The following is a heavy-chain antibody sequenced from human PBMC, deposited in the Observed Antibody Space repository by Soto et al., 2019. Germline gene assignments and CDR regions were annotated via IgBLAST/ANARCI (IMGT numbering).Heavy chain of an antibody. Sequence: PSETLSLTCTVSGGSISSYYWSWIRQPPGKGLEWIGYIYYSGSTNYNPSLKSRVTISVDTSKNQFSLKLSSVTAADTAVYYCARDRLKVAGKAYYYYYGMDVWGQGTTVTVSS. D-gene: IGHD6-19*01. CDR3: ARDRLKVAGKAYYYYYGMDV. CDR2: IYYSGST. J-gene: IGHJ6*02. V-gene: IGHV4-59*01. CDR1: GGSISSYY.